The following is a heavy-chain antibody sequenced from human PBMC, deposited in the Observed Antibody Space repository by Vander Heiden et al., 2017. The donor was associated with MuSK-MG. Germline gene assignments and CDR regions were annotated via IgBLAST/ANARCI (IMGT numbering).Heavy chain of an antibody. D-gene: IGHD3-9*01. CDR3: ARGAPRARYDAFDI. CDR1: GFTLSSYG. Sequence: QVQLVESGGGVVQPGRSLRLSCAASGFTLSSYGLHWVRQAPGKGLEWVAVIWYDGSNKYYADSVKGRFTISRDNSKNTLYLQMNSLRAEDTAVYYCARGAPRARYDAFDIWGQGTMVTVSS. J-gene: IGHJ3*02. CDR2: IWYDGSNK. V-gene: IGHV3-33*01.